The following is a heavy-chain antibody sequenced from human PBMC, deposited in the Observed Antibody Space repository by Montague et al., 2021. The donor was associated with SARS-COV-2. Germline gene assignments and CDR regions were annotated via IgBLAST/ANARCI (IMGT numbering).Heavy chain of an antibody. CDR1: GGSFSVYY. J-gene: IGHJ4*03. CDR2: FNHSGTA. V-gene: IGHV4-34*01. CDR3: AKERGGVRAARTLVAFDQ. Sequence: SETLSLTCAVYGGSFSVYYWSWLRQSPGNGLEWIGEFNHSGTANYNPSLKSRVSISVDTSKNQFTLKLTSVTAADTAMYYCAKERGGVRAARTLVAFDQWGQGTMVTVSS. D-gene: IGHD2-15*01.